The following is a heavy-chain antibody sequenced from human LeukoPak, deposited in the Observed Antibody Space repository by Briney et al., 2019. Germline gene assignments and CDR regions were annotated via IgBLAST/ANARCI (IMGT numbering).Heavy chain of an antibody. CDR2: VYTSGNT. V-gene: IGHV4-4*07. CDR1: GDSISTYY. J-gene: IGHJ4*02. D-gene: IGHD2-21*01. Sequence: SETLSLTCTVPGDSISTYYWSWIRQPAGKGLEWVGRVYTSGNTNYNPSLKSRVTMSVDTSRNQFSLRLSSVTAADTAVYYCAIAEYCGGDCYLDYWGQGTLVTVSS. CDR3: AIAEYCGGDCYLDY.